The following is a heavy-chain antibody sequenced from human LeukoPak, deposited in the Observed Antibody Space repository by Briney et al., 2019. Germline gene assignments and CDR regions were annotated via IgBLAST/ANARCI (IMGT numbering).Heavy chain of an antibody. J-gene: IGHJ5*02. CDR1: GGTFSSYA. CDR2: IIPIFGTA. D-gene: IGHD6-13*01. Sequence: GASVKVSCKASGGTFSSYAISWVRQAPGQGLEWMGGIIPIFGTANYAQKFQGRVTITADESTSTAYMELSSLRSEDTAVYYCARGDSSSWYLGWFDPWGQGTLVTVSS. V-gene: IGHV1-69*13. CDR3: ARGDSSSWYLGWFDP.